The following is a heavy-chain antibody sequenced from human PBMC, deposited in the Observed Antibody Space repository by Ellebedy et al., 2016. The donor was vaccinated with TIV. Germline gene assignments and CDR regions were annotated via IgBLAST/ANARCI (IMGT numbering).Heavy chain of an antibody. CDR1: GFTFSSYS. CDR2: ISSSSSYI. CDR3: ARDVAYSSGWTDY. V-gene: IGHV3-21*01. D-gene: IGHD6-19*01. J-gene: IGHJ4*02. Sequence: GGSLRLSCAASGFTFSSYSMNWVRQAPGKGLEWVSSISSSSSYIYYADSVKGRFTISRDNAKNSLYLQMNRLRAEDTAVYYCARDVAYSSGWTDYWGPGTLVTVSS.